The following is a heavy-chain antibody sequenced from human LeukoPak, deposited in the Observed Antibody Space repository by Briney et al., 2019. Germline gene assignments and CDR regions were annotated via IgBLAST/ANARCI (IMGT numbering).Heavy chain of an antibody. CDR2: IYPGDSDT. CDR1: GYGFISYC. CDR3: PRLESSGYYYYYYYGMDV. V-gene: IGHV5-51*01. D-gene: IGHD3-22*01. Sequence: LLISSNGAGYGFISYCIGWGRPPPGKGREWMGIIYPGDSDTRYSPSFQGQVTISADKSISTAYLQSSSLKASDTAMYYCPRLESSGYYYYYYYGMDVWGQGTTVTVSS. J-gene: IGHJ6*02.